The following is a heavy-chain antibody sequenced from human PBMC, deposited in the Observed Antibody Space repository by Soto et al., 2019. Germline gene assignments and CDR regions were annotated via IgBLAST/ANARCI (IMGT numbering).Heavy chain of an antibody. J-gene: IGHJ4*02. Sequence: GGSLRLSCAASGFTFSSYEMHWVRQAPGKGLEWISYISGGGATIYYADSVKGRFTISRDNAKSSLYLQMNSLKAEDTAVYYCAREAHYYFDYWGQGTLVTVS. V-gene: IGHV3-48*03. CDR3: AREAHYYFDY. CDR1: GFTFSSYE. CDR2: ISGGGATI.